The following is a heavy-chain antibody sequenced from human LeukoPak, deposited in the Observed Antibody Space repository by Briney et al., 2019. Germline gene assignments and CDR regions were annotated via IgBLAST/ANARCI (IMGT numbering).Heavy chain of an antibody. CDR2: ISAYNGNT. J-gene: IGHJ6*02. CDR3: ASRAGIVVVPAAPYYGMDV. V-gene: IGHV1-18*01. CDR1: GYTFTSYG. Sequence: ASVKVSCKASGYTFTSYGISWVRQAPGQGLEWMGWISAYNGNTNYAQKLQGRVTMTTDTSTSTAYMELRSLRSDDTAVYYCASRAGIVVVPAAPYYGMDVWGQGTTVTVSS. D-gene: IGHD2-2*01.